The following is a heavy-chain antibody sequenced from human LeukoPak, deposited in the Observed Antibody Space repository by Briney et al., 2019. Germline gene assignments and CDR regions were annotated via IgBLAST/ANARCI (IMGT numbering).Heavy chain of an antibody. CDR2: IYHSGST. V-gene: IGHV4-30-2*01. D-gene: IGHD2-15*01. Sequence: SQTLSLTCAVSGGSISSGGYSWSWIRQPPGKGLEWIGYIYHSGSTYYNPSLKSRVTISVDTSKNQFSLKLSSVTAADTAVYYCARGRGYRLDYWGQGTLVTVSS. CDR3: ARGRGYRLDY. J-gene: IGHJ4*02. CDR1: GGSISSGGYS.